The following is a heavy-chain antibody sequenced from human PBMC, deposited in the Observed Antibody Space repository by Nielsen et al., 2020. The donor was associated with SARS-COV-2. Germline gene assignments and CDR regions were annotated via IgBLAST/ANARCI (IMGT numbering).Heavy chain of an antibody. CDR1: GFTFSSYA. D-gene: IGHD6-19*01. J-gene: IGHJ6*03. V-gene: IGHV3-23*01. CDR3: ARVGGYSSGWFGYYYYYMDV. CDR2: ISGSGGST. Sequence: GRSLRLSCAASGFTFSSYAMSWVRQAPGKGLEWVSAISGSGGSTYYADSVKGRFTISRDNAKNSLYLQMNSLRAEDTAVYYCARVGGYSSGWFGYYYYYMDVWGKGTTVTVSS.